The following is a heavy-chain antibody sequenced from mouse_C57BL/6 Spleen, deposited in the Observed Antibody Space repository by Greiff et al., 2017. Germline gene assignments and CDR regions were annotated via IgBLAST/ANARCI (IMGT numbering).Heavy chain of an antibody. Sequence: EVQGVESGGGLVQPGGSMKLSCVASGFTFSNYWMNWVRQSPEKGLEWVAQIRLKSDNYATHYAESVKGRFTISRDDSKSSVYLQMNNLRAEDTGIYYCTAYYSPGWFAYWGQGTLVTVSA. CDR2: IRLKSDNYAT. V-gene: IGHV6-3*01. CDR3: TAYYSPGWFAY. D-gene: IGHD2-12*01. CDR1: GFTFSNYW. J-gene: IGHJ3*01.